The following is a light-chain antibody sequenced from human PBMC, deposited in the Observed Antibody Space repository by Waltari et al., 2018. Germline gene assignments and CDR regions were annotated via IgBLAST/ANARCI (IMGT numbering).Light chain of an antibody. CDR3: QHFLRLPVT. V-gene: IGKV3-20*01. Sequence: DIVLTQSPGTLSLSLGERATVSCRASQSVSRALAWYQQKPGQAPRLLIYGASTRATGIPDRFSGSGSGTDFSLTINRLEPDDFAVYYCQHFLRLPVTFGQGTTVEI. CDR1: QSVSRA. CDR2: GAS. J-gene: IGKJ1*01.